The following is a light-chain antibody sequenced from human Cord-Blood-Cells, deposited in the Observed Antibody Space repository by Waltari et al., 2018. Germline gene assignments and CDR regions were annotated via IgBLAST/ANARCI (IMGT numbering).Light chain of an antibody. V-gene: IGLV1-47*01. J-gene: IGLJ1*01. CDR1: SSNIGSTY. Sequence: QSVLTQPPSASGTPGQRVTISCSGSSSNIGSTYVYWYQQLPGTAPKLLIYRNNQRPSGVPDRFSGPKSGTSASLAISGLRSEDEADYYCAAWDDSLSGYVFGTGTKVTVL. CDR2: RNN. CDR3: AAWDDSLSGYV.